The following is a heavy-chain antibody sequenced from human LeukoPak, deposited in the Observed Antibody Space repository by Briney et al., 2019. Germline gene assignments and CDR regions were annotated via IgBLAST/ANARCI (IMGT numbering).Heavy chain of an antibody. CDR3: ASYSSGRYGD. CDR2: ISYDGSNK. J-gene: IGHJ4*02. Sequence: PGGSLRLSCAASGFTFSSYTMHWVRQAPGKGLEWVAVISYDGSNKYYADSVKGRFTIYRDNSKNTLYLQMNSPRAEDTAVYSCASYSSGRYGDWGQGTLVTVSS. V-gene: IGHV3-30*04. D-gene: IGHD6-19*01. CDR1: GFTFSSYT.